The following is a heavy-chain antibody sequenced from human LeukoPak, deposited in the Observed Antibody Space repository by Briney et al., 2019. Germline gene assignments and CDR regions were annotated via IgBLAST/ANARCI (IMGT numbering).Heavy chain of an antibody. J-gene: IGHJ4*02. D-gene: IGHD3-3*01. Sequence: GGSLRLSCAASGFIFSSYRMHWVRQAPGKGLVWVSRINSDGSSTSYADSVKGRFTISRDNAKNTLYLQMNSLRAEDTAVYYCARVGRSDFWSGYYTLLDYWGQGTLVTVSS. CDR3: ARVGRSDFWSGYYTLLDY. CDR2: INSDGSST. CDR1: GFIFSSYR. V-gene: IGHV3-74*01.